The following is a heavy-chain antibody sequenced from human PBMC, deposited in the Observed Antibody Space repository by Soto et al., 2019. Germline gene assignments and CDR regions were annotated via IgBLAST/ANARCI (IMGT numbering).Heavy chain of an antibody. D-gene: IGHD2-2*03. V-gene: IGHV4-34*01. Sequence: KTSETLSLTCAVYGGPSSSNYWNWIRQPPGKGLEWIGEINHSGSSKYNPSLKSRITMSVDASKNQFSLKLSSVTAADTAVYYCARGRRSGYCSSASCYMLDSWGQGALVTVSS. J-gene: IGHJ4*02. CDR3: ARGRRSGYCSSASCYMLDS. CDR2: INHSGSS. CDR1: GGPSSSNY.